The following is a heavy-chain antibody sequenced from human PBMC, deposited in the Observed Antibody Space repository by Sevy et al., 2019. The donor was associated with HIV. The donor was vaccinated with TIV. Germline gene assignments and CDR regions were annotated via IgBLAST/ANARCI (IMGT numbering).Heavy chain of an antibody. Sequence: SETLSLTCTVSGGSISSSSYYWGWIRQPPGKGLEWIGNIYYSGSSYYNPSLNSRVTLAVVTSKNSFSLKLTSVTAADTAVYYCAGFEYGDYTNLFDPWGQGTLVTVSS. CDR1: GGSISSSSYY. V-gene: IGHV4-39*01. CDR3: AGFEYGDYTNLFDP. J-gene: IGHJ5*02. D-gene: IGHD4-17*01. CDR2: IYYSGSS.